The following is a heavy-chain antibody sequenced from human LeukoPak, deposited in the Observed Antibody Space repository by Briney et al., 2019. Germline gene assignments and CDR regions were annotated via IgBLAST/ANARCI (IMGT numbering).Heavy chain of an antibody. J-gene: IGHJ6*02. Sequence: GASVKVSCKASGGTFSSYAISWVRQAPGQGLEWMGGIIPIFGTANYAQKFQGRVTITADESTSTAYMELSSLRSEDTVVYYCASGEQLVHNYYYGMDVWGQGTTVTVSS. D-gene: IGHD6-13*01. V-gene: IGHV1-69*13. CDR1: GGTFSSYA. CDR2: IIPIFGTA. CDR3: ASGEQLVHNYYYGMDV.